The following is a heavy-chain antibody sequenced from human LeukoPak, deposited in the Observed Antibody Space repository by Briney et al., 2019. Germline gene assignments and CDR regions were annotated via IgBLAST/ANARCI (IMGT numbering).Heavy chain of an antibody. V-gene: IGHV3-11*01. CDR1: GFTFNDYY. CDR3: ATDGAGFDT. Sequence: GGSLRLSCAASGFTFNDYYMSWIRQAPGKGLEWLSYINIGGTNTHYADSVKGRFNISRDNAKKSLYLEMNILRAEGTAVYYCATDGAGFDTWGQGVLVTVSS. J-gene: IGHJ5*02. CDR2: INIGGTNT.